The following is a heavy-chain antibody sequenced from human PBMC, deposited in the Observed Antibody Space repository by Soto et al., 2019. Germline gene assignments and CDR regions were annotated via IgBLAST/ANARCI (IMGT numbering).Heavy chain of an antibody. CDR2: ISYDGSNK. CDR1: GFTFSSYG. D-gene: IGHD2-2*01. Sequence: QVQLVESGGGVVQPGRSLRLSCAASGFTFSSYGMHWVRQAPGKGLEWVAVISYDGSNKYYADSVKGRFTISRDNSKNTLYLQMNRLRAEDTAVYYCAKEPAPYCSSTSCYDYAFDIWGQGTMVTVSS. V-gene: IGHV3-30*18. CDR3: AKEPAPYCSSTSCYDYAFDI. J-gene: IGHJ3*02.